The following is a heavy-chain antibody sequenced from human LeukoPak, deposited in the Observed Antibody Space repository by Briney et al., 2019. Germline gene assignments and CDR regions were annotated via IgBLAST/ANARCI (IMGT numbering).Heavy chain of an antibody. CDR1: GFTFSSYW. CDR2: IKHNGSEK. V-gene: IGHV3-7*03. CDR3: ARAGRYFDWLSFFDY. J-gene: IGHJ4*02. D-gene: IGHD3-9*01. Sequence: PGGSLRLSCAASGFTFSSYWMSWVRQAPGKGLEWVANIKHNGSEKYYVDSVKGRFTISRDNAKSTLYLQMNSLRAEDTAVYYCARAGRYFDWLSFFDYWGQGTLVTVSS.